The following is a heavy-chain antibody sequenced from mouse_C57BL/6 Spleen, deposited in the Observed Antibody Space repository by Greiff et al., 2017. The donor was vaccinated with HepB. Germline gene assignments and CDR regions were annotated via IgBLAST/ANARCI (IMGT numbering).Heavy chain of an antibody. CDR2: IYPRDGST. D-gene: IGHD2-5*01. J-gene: IGHJ2*01. CDR1: GYTFTSYD. CDR3: ARSSYYSNYVGSYFDY. V-gene: IGHV1-85*01. Sequence: VQLVESGPELVKPGASVKLSCKASGYTFTSYDINWVKQRPGQGLEWIGWIYPRDGSTKYNEKFKGKATLTVDTSSSTAYMELHSLTSEDSAVYFCARSSYYSNYVGSYFDYWGQGTTLTVSS.